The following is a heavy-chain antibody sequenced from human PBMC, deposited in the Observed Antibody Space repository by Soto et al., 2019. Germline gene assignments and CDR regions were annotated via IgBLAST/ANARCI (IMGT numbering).Heavy chain of an antibody. CDR3: AREGWYGTQRYYFDF. Sequence: QVQLVQSGAEVKKPGSSVKVSCKASGGTSSSYAISWVRQAPGQGLEWMGVIIPIFGTSNYAQKFQGRVTVTADKSTSTAYMELTSLRYEDTAVYYCAREGWYGTQRYYFDFWGQGTLVTVSS. CDR2: IIPIFGTS. CDR1: GGTSSSYA. V-gene: IGHV1-69*06. D-gene: IGHD2-15*01. J-gene: IGHJ4*02.